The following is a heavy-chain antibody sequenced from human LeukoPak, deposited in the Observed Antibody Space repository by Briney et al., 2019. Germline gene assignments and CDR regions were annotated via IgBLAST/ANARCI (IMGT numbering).Heavy chain of an antibody. CDR3: SRAKRGYSYGYYHYFDY. Sequence: GGSLRLSCAASGFTFSDYYMSWIRRAPGKGLVWVSYISTCGSTIYYADSLRGRFHISRDNAKNQLYLQTNTLSAEATALYYCSRAKRGYSYGYYHYFDYWGQGTLVTVSS. CDR2: ISTCGSTI. D-gene: IGHD5-18*01. J-gene: IGHJ4*02. CDR1: GFTFSDYY. V-gene: IGHV3-11*01.